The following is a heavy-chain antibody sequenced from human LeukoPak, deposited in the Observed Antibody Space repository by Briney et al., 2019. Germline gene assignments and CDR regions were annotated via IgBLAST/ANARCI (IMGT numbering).Heavy chain of an antibody. CDR3: ARGYYSSSPGGYYYYYYYMDV. Sequence: SETLSLTCTVSGGSISSYYWSWIRQPPGKGLEWIGYIYYSGSTNYNPSLKSRVTISVDTSKNQFSLKLSSVTAADTAVYYCARGYYSSSPGGYYYYYYYMDVWGKGTTVTVSS. D-gene: IGHD6-6*01. V-gene: IGHV4-59*01. J-gene: IGHJ6*03. CDR1: GGSISSYY. CDR2: IYYSGST.